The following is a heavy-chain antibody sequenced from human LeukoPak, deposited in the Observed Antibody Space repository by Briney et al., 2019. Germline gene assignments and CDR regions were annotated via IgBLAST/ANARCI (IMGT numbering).Heavy chain of an antibody. CDR3: ARGLARAFDY. CDR2: ISSSSTI. D-gene: IGHD3-3*02. V-gene: IGHV3-48*04. J-gene: IGHJ4*02. CDR1: EFTFSSYS. Sequence: GGSLRLSCAASEFTFSSYSMNWVRQAPGKGLEWVSYISSSSTIYYADSVKGRFTISRDNAKNSLYLQMNSLRAEDTAVYYCARGLARAFDYWGQGTLVTVSS.